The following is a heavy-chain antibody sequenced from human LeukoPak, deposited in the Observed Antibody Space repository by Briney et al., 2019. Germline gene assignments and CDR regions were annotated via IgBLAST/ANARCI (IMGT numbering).Heavy chain of an antibody. J-gene: IGHJ4*02. CDR2: IYYSGST. CDR1: GGSISSSSYY. Sequence: SETLSPTCTVSGGSISSSSYYWGWIRQPPGKGLEWIGSIYYSGSTYYNPSLKSRVTISVDTSKNQFSLRLSSVTAADTAVYYCARRIGTLTGPFDYWGQGTLVTVSS. V-gene: IGHV4-39*01. D-gene: IGHD1-26*01. CDR3: ARRIGTLTGPFDY.